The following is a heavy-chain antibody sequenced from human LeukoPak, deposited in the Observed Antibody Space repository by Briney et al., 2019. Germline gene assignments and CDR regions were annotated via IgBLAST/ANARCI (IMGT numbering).Heavy chain of an antibody. Sequence: PGGSLRLSCAASGFSFISYWMSWVGQAPGKGLEGVANIKQDGSAKNYVDSVKGRFTISRDNAKNSLYLQLNSLRAEDTAVYYCAGCAGNSCYFDYWGQGTLVIVSS. J-gene: IGHJ4*02. CDR3: AGCAGNSCYFDY. D-gene: IGHD1-1*01. V-gene: IGHV3-7*01. CDR2: IKQDGSAK. CDR1: GFSFISYW.